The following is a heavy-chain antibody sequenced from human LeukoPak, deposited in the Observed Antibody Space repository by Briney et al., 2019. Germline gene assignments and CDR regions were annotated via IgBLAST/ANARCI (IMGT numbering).Heavy chain of an antibody. CDR3: AKPEGYCSSSSCYNSLYYYYYYMDV. D-gene: IGHD2-2*02. CDR2: ISGSGSST. Sequence: GGSLRLSCAASGFTFNNYAMSWVRQAPGKGLEWVSVISGSGSSTYYADSVKGRFTISRDNSKNTLYLQMNSLRVEDTAVYYCAKPEGYCSSSSCYNSLYYYYYYMDVWGKGTTVTVSS. V-gene: IGHV3-23*01. CDR1: GFTFNNYA. J-gene: IGHJ6*03.